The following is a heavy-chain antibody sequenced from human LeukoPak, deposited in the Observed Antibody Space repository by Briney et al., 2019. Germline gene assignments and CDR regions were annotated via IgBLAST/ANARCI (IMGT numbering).Heavy chain of an antibody. CDR2: IDPSDSYT. D-gene: IGHD5-24*01. CDR3: ARLERTNYGMDV. CDR1: GYRFNSYW. Sequence: GESLKISCKGSGYRFNSYWISWVRQMPGKGLEYMGRIDPSDSYTNYSPSFQGHVTISADKSISAAYLQWSSLKASDTAMYYCARLERTNYGMDVWGQGTTVTVSS. V-gene: IGHV5-10-1*01. J-gene: IGHJ6*02.